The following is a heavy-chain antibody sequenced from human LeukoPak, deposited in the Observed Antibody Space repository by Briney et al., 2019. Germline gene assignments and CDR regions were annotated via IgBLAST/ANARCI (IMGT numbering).Heavy chain of an antibody. Sequence: SETLSLTCTVSGGSISSYYWSWIRQPPGKGLGWIGEINHSGSTNYNPSLKSRVTISVDTSKNQFSLKLSSVTAADTAVYYCARDGGDTGQLDYWGQGTLVTVSS. CDR2: INHSGST. V-gene: IGHV4-34*01. J-gene: IGHJ4*02. CDR1: GGSISSYY. D-gene: IGHD1-1*01. CDR3: ARDGGDTGQLDY.